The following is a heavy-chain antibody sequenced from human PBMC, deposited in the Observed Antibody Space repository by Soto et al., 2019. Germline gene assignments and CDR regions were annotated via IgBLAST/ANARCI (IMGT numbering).Heavy chain of an antibody. CDR3: ARVGFDSGYYFDLSLEDY. CDR2: INSDGRST. Sequence: EVQLVESGGGLVQPGGSRRLSCAASGFAFSNYGMHWVRQPPGKGLVWVSRINSDGRSTTYADSVKGRFTIARDNAKNTLYRLMISLRAEDTAIYYCARVGFDSGYYFDLSLEDYWGQGTLVTVSS. V-gene: IGHV3-74*01. CDR1: GFAFSNYG. D-gene: IGHD3-22*01. J-gene: IGHJ4*02.